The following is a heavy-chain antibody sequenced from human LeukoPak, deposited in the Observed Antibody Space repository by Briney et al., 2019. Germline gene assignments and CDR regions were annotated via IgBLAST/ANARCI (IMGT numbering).Heavy chain of an antibody. CDR2: IIPMFGTI. CDR1: GGTLSSYT. CDR3: ARMEGD. Sequence: APVKVSCKASGGTLSSYTISWVRQAPGQGLEWMGGIIPMFGTINFAQKFQDRVTLTTDESTTTAYMELSSLRSEDTAVYYCARMEGDWGQGTPVTVSS. J-gene: IGHJ4*02. D-gene: IGHD1-1*01. V-gene: IGHV1-69*05.